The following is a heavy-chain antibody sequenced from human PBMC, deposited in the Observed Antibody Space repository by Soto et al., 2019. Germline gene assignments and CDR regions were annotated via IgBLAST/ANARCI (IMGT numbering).Heavy chain of an antibody. V-gene: IGHV3-23*01. CDR1: VFTFISYA. Sequence: PGWSLRLSCASSVFTFISYAMSWVRQAPGKGLEWVSAISGSGGSTYYADSVKGRFTISRDNSKNTLYLQMNSLRAEDTAVYYCAKGGGYILTGSVVDYWGQGTLVTVSS. CDR2: ISGSGGST. J-gene: IGHJ4*02. D-gene: IGHD3-9*01. CDR3: AKGGGYILTGSVVDY.